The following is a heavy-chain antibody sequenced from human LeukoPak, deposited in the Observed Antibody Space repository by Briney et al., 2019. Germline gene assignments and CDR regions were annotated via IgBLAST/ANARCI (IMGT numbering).Heavy chain of an antibody. V-gene: IGHV1-58*01. Sequence: SVKVSCKASGFTFTSSAVQWVRQARGQRLEWIGWIVVGSGDTNSAQKFQERVTIARDMSTRTAYMELSSLRSEDTAVYYCGADSMPRGVFSYAFDIWGQGTMVTVSS. CDR3: GADSMPRGVFSYAFDI. D-gene: IGHD3-10*01. J-gene: IGHJ3*02. CDR2: IVVGSGDT. CDR1: GFTFTSSA.